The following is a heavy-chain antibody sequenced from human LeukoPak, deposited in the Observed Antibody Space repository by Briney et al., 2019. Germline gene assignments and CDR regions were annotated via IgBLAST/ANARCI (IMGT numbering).Heavy chain of an antibody. CDR3: ARGAPGSYCSGGSCPYFDY. Sequence: ASVKVSCRASGYTFTSYDVNWVRQATGQGLEWMGWVNPNSGHTGYAQKFQGRVTMTTNTSISTAYMELSSLRSEDTAVYYCARGAPGSYCSGGSCPYFDYWGQGTLVSVSS. J-gene: IGHJ4*02. D-gene: IGHD2-15*01. V-gene: IGHV1-8*01. CDR2: VNPNSGHT. CDR1: GYTFTSYD.